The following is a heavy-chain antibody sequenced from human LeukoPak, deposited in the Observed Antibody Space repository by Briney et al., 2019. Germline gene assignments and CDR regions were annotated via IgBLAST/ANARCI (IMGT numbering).Heavy chain of an antibody. CDR3: AREAATTLAFDI. CDR2: IYTSGST. D-gene: IGHD2-15*01. J-gene: IGHJ3*02. Sequence: SETLSLTCTVSGGSISSYYWSWIRQPAGKGLEWIGRIYTSGSTNYNPSLKSRVTMSVDTSKNQFSLKLSSVTAADTAAYYCAREAATTLAFDIWGQGTMVTVSS. CDR1: GGSISSYY. V-gene: IGHV4-4*07.